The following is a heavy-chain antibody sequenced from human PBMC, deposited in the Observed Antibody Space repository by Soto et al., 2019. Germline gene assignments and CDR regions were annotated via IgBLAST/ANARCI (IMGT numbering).Heavy chain of an antibody. J-gene: IGHJ6*02. D-gene: IGHD2-15*01. V-gene: IGHV3-33*01. CDR1: GFTFSSYG. CDR2: IWYDGSNK. Sequence: GGSLRLSCAASGFTFSSYGMHWVRQAPGKGLEWVAVIWYDGSNKYYADSVKGRFTISRDNSKNTLYLQMNSLRAEDTAVYYCARDRFGYCSGGSCYFPPSYYYYYGMDVWGQGTTVTVSS. CDR3: ARDRFGYCSGGSCYFPPSYYYYYGMDV.